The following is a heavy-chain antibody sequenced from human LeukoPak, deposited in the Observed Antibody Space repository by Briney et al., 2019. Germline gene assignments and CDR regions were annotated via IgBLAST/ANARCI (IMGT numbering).Heavy chain of an antibody. V-gene: IGHV3-23*01. Sequence: GGSLRLSCAASGFTFSSYAMSWVRQAPGKGLEWVSAISGSGGSTYYADSVKGRFTISRDNSKNTLYLQMSSLRAEDTAVYYCAKDPEYSRGPYYFDYWGQGTLVTVSS. J-gene: IGHJ4*02. CDR1: GFTFSSYA. D-gene: IGHD6-6*01. CDR3: AKDPEYSRGPYYFDY. CDR2: ISGSGGST.